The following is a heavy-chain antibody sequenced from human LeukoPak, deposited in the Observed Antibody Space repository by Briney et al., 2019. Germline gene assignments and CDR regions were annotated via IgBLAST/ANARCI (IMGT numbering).Heavy chain of an antibody. D-gene: IGHD6-19*01. V-gene: IGHV4-34*01. CDR2: VHYSGST. Sequence: SETLSLTCAVYGGSFSGYYWSSFRQPPGKGLEWLGSVHYSGSTYDNPSLKSRVTISVDTSKNQFSLKLISVTAADTAVYYCARRSTVAGRGRFDPWGQGTLVTVSS. CDR1: GGSFSGYY. CDR3: ARRSTVAGRGRFDP. J-gene: IGHJ5*02.